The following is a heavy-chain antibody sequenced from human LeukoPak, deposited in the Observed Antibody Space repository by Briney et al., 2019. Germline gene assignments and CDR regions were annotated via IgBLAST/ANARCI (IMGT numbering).Heavy chain of an antibody. CDR3: AREAYSSGSY. D-gene: IGHD6-19*01. CDR2: INHSGST. Sequence: SETLSLTCAVYGGSFSGYYWSWIRQPPGKGLEWIGEINHSGSTNYNPSLKSRVNISVDTSKNQFSLKLSSVTAADTAVYYCAREAYSSGSYWGKGTLVTVSS. CDR1: GGSFSGYY. J-gene: IGHJ4*02. V-gene: IGHV4-34*01.